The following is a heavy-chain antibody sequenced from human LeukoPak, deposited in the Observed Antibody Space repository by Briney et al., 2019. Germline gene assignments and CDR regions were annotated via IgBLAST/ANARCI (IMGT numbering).Heavy chain of an antibody. CDR1: GYSFTSNG. CDR3: ARDPFTGASCYYGMDV. CDR2: ISAYNGNT. J-gene: IGHJ6*04. Sequence: ASVKVSCKASGYSFTSNGISWVRQAPGQGLEWMGWISAYNGNTDYEQKLQGRVTMTRDTSTSTAYMELRSLRPDDTAVYYCARDPFTGASCYYGMDVWGKGTTVTVSS. D-gene: IGHD7-27*01. V-gene: IGHV1-18*04.